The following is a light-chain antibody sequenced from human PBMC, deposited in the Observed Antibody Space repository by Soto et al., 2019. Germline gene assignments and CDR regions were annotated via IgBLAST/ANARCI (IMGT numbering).Light chain of an antibody. Sequence: EIVMTQSPATLSVSPGERASLSCRASQSVSGNLAWYQQKPGQAPRLLMYGASTRATGISARFSGSGSGTESTLTISRLQSEDFAVYYCQQYNNWPPTFGQGTKVEIK. CDR2: GAS. CDR1: QSVSGN. J-gene: IGKJ1*01. V-gene: IGKV3D-15*01. CDR3: QQYNNWPPT.